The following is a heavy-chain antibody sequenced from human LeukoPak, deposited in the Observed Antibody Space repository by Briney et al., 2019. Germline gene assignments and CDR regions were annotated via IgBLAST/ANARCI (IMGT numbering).Heavy chain of an antibody. Sequence: GGSLRLSCAASGFTFNSYGMHWVRQAPGKGLEWLAFISYDGSNTYYADSVKGRFTVSRDDSRSTLYLQMNSLRADDTAVYYCAKDGSSYYYIYYWGQGTLVTVSS. CDR2: ISYDGSNT. J-gene: IGHJ4*02. D-gene: IGHD3-22*01. V-gene: IGHV3-30*02. CDR3: AKDGSSYYYIYY. CDR1: GFTFNSYG.